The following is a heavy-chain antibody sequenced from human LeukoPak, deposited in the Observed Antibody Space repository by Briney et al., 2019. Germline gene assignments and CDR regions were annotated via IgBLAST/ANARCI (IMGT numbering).Heavy chain of an antibody. Sequence: PGGSLRLSCAASGFTFSSYGMHWVRQAPGKGLEWVAVISYDGSNKYYADSVKGRFTISRDNPKNTLYLQMNSLRAEDTAVYYCAGRGYSYGHDDYWGQGTLVTVSS. CDR3: AGRGYSYGHDDY. J-gene: IGHJ4*02. D-gene: IGHD5-18*01. CDR1: GFTFSSYG. CDR2: ISYDGSNK. V-gene: IGHV3-30*03.